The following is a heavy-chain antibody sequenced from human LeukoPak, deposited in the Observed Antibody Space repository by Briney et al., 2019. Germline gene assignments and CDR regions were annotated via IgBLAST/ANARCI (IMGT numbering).Heavy chain of an antibody. D-gene: IGHD3-22*01. Sequence: PGGSLRLSCAASGFTFSNYGMHWVRQAPGKGLEWVAVISYDGDNKYYADSVKGRFTISRDNSKNTLYVQVNSLGTEDTAAYYCAKGSYYDSSGSFYFDYWGQGTLVTFSS. CDR2: ISYDGDNK. CDR1: GFTFSNYG. J-gene: IGHJ4*02. V-gene: IGHV3-30*18. CDR3: AKGSYYDSSGSFYFDY.